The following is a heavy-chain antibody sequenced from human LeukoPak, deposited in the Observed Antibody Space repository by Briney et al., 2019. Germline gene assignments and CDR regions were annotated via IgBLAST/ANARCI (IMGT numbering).Heavy chain of an antibody. CDR3: ARTTMVRGTYYMDV. Sequence: SETLSLTCTVSGGSLSDYYWTWVRQPPGKGLEWIGYIYYSGSTNYNPSLKSRVTISVDTSKNQFSLKLSSVTAADTAVYYCARTTMVRGTYYMDVWGKGTTVTISS. CDR2: IYYSGST. J-gene: IGHJ6*03. CDR1: GGSLSDYY. V-gene: IGHV4-59*01. D-gene: IGHD3-10*01.